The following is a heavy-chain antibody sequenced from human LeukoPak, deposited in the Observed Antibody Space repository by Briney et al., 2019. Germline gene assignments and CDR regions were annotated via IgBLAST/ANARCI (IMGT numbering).Heavy chain of an antibody. J-gene: IGHJ5*02. V-gene: IGHV1-18*01. CDR2: ISAYNGNT. CDR3: AAAAHYYNSSGSPPPNWFDP. D-gene: IGHD3-22*01. CDR1: GYTFTSYG. Sequence: ASVKVSCKASGYTFTSYGISWVRQAPGQGLEWMGWISAYNGNTNYAQKLQGRVTMTTDTSTSTAYMELRSLRSDDTAVYSCAAAAHYYNSSGSPPPNWFDPWGQGTLVTVSS.